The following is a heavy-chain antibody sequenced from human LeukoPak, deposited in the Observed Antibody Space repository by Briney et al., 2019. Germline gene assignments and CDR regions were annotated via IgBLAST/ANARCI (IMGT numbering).Heavy chain of an antibody. D-gene: IGHD3-22*01. J-gene: IGHJ3*02. V-gene: IGHV4-59*01. CDR3: ARLLDYDNSGDHDTFDI. CDR1: GGSISSYY. Sequence: PSETLSLTCTLSGGSISSYYWTWIRQSPGKGLEWIAFIYYNGRTRYNPSLQSRVTISQDTSKNRFSLQLRSATAADTAMYYCARLLDYDNSGDHDTFDIWGQGTMVTVSS. CDR2: IYYNGRT.